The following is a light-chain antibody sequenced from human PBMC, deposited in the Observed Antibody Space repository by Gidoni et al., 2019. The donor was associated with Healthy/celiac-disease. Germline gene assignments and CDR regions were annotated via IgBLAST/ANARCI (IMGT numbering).Light chain of an antibody. Sequence: DIQMTQSPSTLSASVGDRVTITCRAIQSISSWLAWYQQKPGKAPKLLIYKESSLESGVPPRFSGSGSGTEFTLTSSSLQPDDFATYYCQQYNSYSWTFGQGTKVEIK. V-gene: IGKV1-5*03. CDR3: QQYNSYSWT. CDR1: QSISSW. J-gene: IGKJ1*01. CDR2: KES.